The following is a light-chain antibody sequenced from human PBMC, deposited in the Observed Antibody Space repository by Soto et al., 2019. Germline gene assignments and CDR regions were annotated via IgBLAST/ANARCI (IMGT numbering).Light chain of an antibody. CDR3: QQYNDSPLT. Sequence: EIVMTQSPVTLSVSPGERVTLSCRASQSVRSNLAWYLQKPGQAPSILIYGAFTRETGTPARFSGTGAGAEFTRTISSLQSEDFPLDYCQQYNDSPLTFGQGTKVDI. CDR1: QSVRSN. V-gene: IGKV3-15*01. CDR2: GAF. J-gene: IGKJ1*01.